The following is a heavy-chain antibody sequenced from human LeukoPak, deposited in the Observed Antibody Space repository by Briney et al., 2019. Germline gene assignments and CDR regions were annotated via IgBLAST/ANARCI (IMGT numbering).Heavy chain of an antibody. J-gene: IGHJ4*02. D-gene: IGHD3-10*01. CDR2: IIPIFSTA. Sequence: SVKVSCKASGGTFSSYAISWVRQAPGQGLEWMGGIIPIFSTANYAQKFQGRVTITTDESTSTAYMELSSLRSEDTAVYYCAGERFMVRGPRFDYWGQGTLVTVSS. CDR3: AGERFMVRGPRFDY. CDR1: GGTFSSYA. V-gene: IGHV1-69*05.